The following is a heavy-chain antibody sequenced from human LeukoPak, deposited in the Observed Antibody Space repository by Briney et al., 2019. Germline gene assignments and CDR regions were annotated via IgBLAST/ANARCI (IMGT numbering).Heavy chain of an antibody. CDR3: ARLEPQTYDFWSGYEGAFDI. CDR1: GGSISSGSYH. J-gene: IGHJ3*02. D-gene: IGHD3-3*01. V-gene: IGHV4-61*02. Sequence: SETLSLTCTVSGGSISSGSYHLSWIRQPAGKGLEWIGRIYTSGSTNYNPSLKSRVTISVDTSKNQFSLKLSSVTAADTAVYYCARLEPQTYDFWSGYEGAFDIWGQGTMVTVSS. CDR2: IYTSGST.